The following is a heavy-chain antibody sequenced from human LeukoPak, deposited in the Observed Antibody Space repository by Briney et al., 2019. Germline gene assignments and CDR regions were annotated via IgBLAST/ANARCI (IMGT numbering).Heavy chain of an antibody. CDR1: GFTFTSYG. Sequence: ASVKVSCKASGFTFTSYGINWVRQAPGQGLEWMGWISAYKGNTNYAQKVQGRVTLTTDTSTSTAYMELRSLRSDDTAVYYCARGPGGRSGYHPLEDYYYYYYMDVWGKGTTVTVSS. CDR2: ISAYKGNT. V-gene: IGHV1-18*01. CDR3: ARGPGGRSGYHPLEDYYYYYYMDV. J-gene: IGHJ6*03. D-gene: IGHD3-22*01.